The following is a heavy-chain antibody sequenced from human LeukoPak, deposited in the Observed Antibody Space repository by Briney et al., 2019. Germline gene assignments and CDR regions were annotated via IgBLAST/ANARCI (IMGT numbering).Heavy chain of an antibody. CDR1: GGSFSGYY. CDR3: ARLLRFFRTGYYYGMDV. J-gene: IGHJ6*02. D-gene: IGHD3-3*01. Sequence: NPSETLSLTCAVYGGSFSGYYWSWVRQPPGKGLEWVGEINHSGSTNYNPSLKSLVTISVATSKNPFSLKLSSVTAADTAVYYCARLLRFFRTGYYYGMDVWGQGTTVTVSS. V-gene: IGHV4-34*01. CDR2: INHSGST.